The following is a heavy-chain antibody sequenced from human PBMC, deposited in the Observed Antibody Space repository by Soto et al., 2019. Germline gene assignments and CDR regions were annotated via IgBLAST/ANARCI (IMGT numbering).Heavy chain of an antibody. CDR3: ATDPQFGSGATSSYYYYMDV. J-gene: IGHJ6*03. D-gene: IGHD6-19*01. Sequence: GGSLRLSCAASGFTFSSYGMHWVRQAPGKGLEWVAVIWYDGSNKYYADSVKGRFTISRDNSKNTLYLQMSSLRAEDTAVYYCATDPQFGSGATSSYYYYMDVWGKGTTVTVSS. CDR2: IWYDGSNK. CDR1: GFTFSSYG. V-gene: IGHV3-33*01.